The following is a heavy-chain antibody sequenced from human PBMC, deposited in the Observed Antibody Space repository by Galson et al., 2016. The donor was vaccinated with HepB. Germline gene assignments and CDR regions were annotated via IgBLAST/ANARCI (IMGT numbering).Heavy chain of an antibody. CDR1: GFNFNTYA. Sequence: SLRLSCAAPGFNFNTYAFHWVRQAPGKGLEWVAFISFGGRDKYYADSVKGRFTISRDNSKNTLDLEMNSLRPDDTAIYYCAKGVDGWGTHYYYMDVWGKGTTVTVSS. V-gene: IGHV3-30*18. CDR3: AKGVDGWGTHYYYMDV. CDR2: ISFGGRDK. D-gene: IGHD3-16*01. J-gene: IGHJ6*03.